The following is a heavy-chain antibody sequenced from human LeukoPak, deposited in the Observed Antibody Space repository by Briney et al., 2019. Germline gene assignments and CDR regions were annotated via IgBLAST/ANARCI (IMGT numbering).Heavy chain of an antibody. J-gene: IGHJ4*02. Sequence: SETLSLTCTVSGYSISSGYYWGWIRQPPGKGLEWIGNIYPTGSTYYNPSLKSRVTISVDTSKNQFSLKLSSVTAADTAVYYCARDVGATPGYFDYWGQGTLVTVSS. CDR2: IYPTGST. CDR1: GYSISSGYY. V-gene: IGHV4-38-2*02. D-gene: IGHD1-26*01. CDR3: ARDVGATPGYFDY.